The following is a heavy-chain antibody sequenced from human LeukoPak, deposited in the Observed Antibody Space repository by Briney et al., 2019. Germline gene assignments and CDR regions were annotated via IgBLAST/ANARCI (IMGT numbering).Heavy chain of an antibody. D-gene: IGHD2-21*01. CDR2: IRSKANSYAT. CDR1: GFTFSGSA. V-gene: IGHV3-73*01. J-gene: IGHJ6*03. Sequence: GGSLKLSCAASGFTFSGSAMHWVRQASGKGLEWVGRIRSKANSYATAYAASVKGRFTISRDDSKNTAYLQMNSLKTEDTAVYYCTRHVDSSFNYMDVRGKGTTVTVSS. CDR3: TRHVDSSFNYMDV.